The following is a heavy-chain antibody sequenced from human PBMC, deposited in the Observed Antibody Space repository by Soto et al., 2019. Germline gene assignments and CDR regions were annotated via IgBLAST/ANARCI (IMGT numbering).Heavy chain of an antibody. CDR1: AYTSTLYG. CDR2: IRAHNGET. CDR3: AKARGTSGWFDY. D-gene: IGHD6-19*01. V-gene: IGHV1-18*01. J-gene: IGHJ4*02. Sequence: QVHLVQSGAEVKRPGASVKVSCKASAYTSTLYGITWVRQAPGQGLEWMGWIRAHNGETKFARKFQDRVTMTTDPSASTVFMDLRTLTSDDTAVYYCAKARGTSGWFDYWGQGTLVTVPT.